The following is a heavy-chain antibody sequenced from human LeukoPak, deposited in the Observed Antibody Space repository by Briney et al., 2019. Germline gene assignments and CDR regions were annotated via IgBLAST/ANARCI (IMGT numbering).Heavy chain of an antibody. V-gene: IGHV4-34*01. Sequence: PSETLSLTCAVYGGSFSGYYWSWIRQPPGKGLEWIGEINHSGSTNYNPSLKSRVTISVDTSKNQFSLKLSSVTAADTAVYYCARARTGALSGAHYFDYWGQGTLVTVSS. D-gene: IGHD2-8*02. CDR1: GGSFSGYY. CDR3: ARARTGALSGAHYFDY. CDR2: INHSGST. J-gene: IGHJ4*02.